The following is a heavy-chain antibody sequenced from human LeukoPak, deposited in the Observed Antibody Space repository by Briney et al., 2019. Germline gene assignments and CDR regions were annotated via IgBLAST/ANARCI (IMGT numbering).Heavy chain of an antibody. J-gene: IGHJ3*02. V-gene: IGHV3-7*01. CDR1: GFTFSSYW. D-gene: IGHD3-3*01. Sequence: GGSLRLSCAASGFTFSSYWMSWIRQAPGKGLEWVANIKEDGSEKYYVDSVKGRFTISRDNAKNSLYLQMNSLRAEDTAVYYCARDAAFGVVITDAFDIWGQGTIVTVSS. CDR3: ARDAAFGVVITDAFDI. CDR2: IKEDGSEK.